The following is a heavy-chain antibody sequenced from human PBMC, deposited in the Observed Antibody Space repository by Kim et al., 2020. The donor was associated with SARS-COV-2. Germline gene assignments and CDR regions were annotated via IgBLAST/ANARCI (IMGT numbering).Heavy chain of an antibody. CDR2: INPNSCGT. D-gene: IGHD4-17*01. V-gene: IGHV1-2*06. CDR3: AILLGATVVTPTDY. J-gene: IGHJ4*02. CDR1: GYTFTGYY. Sequence: ASVKVSCKASGYTFTGYYMHWVRQAPGQGLEWMGRINPNSCGTNYAQKFQGRVTMTRDTSISTAYMELSRLRSDDTAVYYCAILLGATVVTPTDYWGQGTLVTVSS.